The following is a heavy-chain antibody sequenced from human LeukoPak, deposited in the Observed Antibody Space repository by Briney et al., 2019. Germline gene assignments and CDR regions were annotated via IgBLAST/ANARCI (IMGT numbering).Heavy chain of an antibody. V-gene: IGHV5-51*01. J-gene: IGHJ5*02. D-gene: IGHD2-2*01. CDR2: IYPGDSDT. CDR3: VRVASQYQLLLDWFDP. CDR1: GYSFTSYW. Sequence: GESLKISSKGSGYSFTSYWIGWVRQMPGKGLEWMRIIYPGDSDTRYSPSFQGQVTSSADKSISTAYLQWSSLKASDTAMYYCVRVASQYQLLLDWFDPWGQGTLVTVSS.